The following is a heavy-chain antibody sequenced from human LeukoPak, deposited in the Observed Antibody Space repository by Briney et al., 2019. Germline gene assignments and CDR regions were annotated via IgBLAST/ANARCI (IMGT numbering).Heavy chain of an antibody. D-gene: IGHD6-13*01. J-gene: IGHJ4*02. V-gene: IGHV4-39*01. Sequence: PSETLSLTCTVSGGSISSSSYYWGWIRQPPGKGLEWLGSIYYSGSTYYNPSLKSRVTISVDTSKKQFSLKLGSVTAADSAVYYCASLYSKVHLDYWGQGTLVTVSS. CDR1: GGSISSSSYY. CDR3: ASLYSKVHLDY. CDR2: IYYSGST.